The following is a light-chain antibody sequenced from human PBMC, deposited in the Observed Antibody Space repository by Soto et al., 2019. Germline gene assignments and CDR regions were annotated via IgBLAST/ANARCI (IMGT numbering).Light chain of an antibody. V-gene: IGKV3-20*01. J-gene: IGKJ4*01. CDR2: GSL. Sequence: EIVLTQSPGTLSLSPGERATLSCRASQSFSSGFFAWYQQRPGQAPRLLIYGSLTRATGIPDRFTGGWSGTDLTLTITRLEPEDFAFYFCQQYGSSPVTFGGGTKVDIK. CDR1: QSFSSGF. CDR3: QQYGSSPVT.